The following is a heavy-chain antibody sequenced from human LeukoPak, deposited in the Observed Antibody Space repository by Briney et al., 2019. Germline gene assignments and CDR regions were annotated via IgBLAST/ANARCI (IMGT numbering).Heavy chain of an antibody. CDR2: IYYSGST. Sequence: PSETLSLTCTVSGGSISSSSYYWGWIRQPPGKGMEWIGSIYYSGSTYYNPSLKSRVTISVDTSKNQFSLKLSSVTAADAAVYYCARHDMVIAIGYWGQGTLVTVSS. V-gene: IGHV4-39*01. CDR3: ARHDMVIAIGY. D-gene: IGHD2-21*01. CDR1: GGSISSSSYY. J-gene: IGHJ4*02.